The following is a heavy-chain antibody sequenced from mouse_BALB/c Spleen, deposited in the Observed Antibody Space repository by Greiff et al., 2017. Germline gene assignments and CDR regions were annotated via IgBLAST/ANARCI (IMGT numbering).Heavy chain of an antibody. D-gene: IGHD2-3*01. V-gene: IGHV5-9-3*01. Sequence: EVKLMESGGGLVKPGGSLKLSCAASGFTFSSYAMSWVRQTPEKRLEWVATISSGGSYTYYPDSVKGRFTISRDNAKNTLYLQMSSLRSEDTAMYYCAAGGNYDLYAMDYWGQGTSVTVSS. CDR1: GFTFSSYA. J-gene: IGHJ4*01. CDR2: ISSGGSYT. CDR3: AAGGNYDLYAMDY.